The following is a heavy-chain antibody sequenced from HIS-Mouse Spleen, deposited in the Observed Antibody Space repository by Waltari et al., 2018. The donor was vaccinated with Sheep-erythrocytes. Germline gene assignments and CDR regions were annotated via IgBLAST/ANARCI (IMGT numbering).Heavy chain of an antibody. Sequence: QVQLVESGGGVVQPGRSLRLSCAASGFTFSSYAMHWVRQAPGKGLEWVAVISDDGSNKYYADSVKGRFTSSRDNSKNTLYLQMNSLRAEDTAVYYCARGAFDIWGQGTMVTVSS. CDR1: GFTFSSYA. CDR2: ISDDGSNK. V-gene: IGHV3-30-3*01. CDR3: ARGAFDI. J-gene: IGHJ3*02.